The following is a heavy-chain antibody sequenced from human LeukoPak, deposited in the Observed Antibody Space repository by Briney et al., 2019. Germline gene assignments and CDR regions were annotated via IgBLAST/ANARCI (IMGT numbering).Heavy chain of an antibody. CDR2: IRSKANSYAT. CDR3: TTLKPIAAQDLYYYYMDV. D-gene: IGHD6-13*01. J-gene: IGHJ6*03. V-gene: IGHV3-73*01. Sequence: GGSLRLSCAASGFTFSSYAMSWVRQASGKGLEWVGRIRSKANSYATAYAASVKGRFTISRDDSKNTAYLQMNSLKTEDTAVYYCTTLKPIAAQDLYYYYMDVWGKGTTVTVSS. CDR1: GFTFSSYA.